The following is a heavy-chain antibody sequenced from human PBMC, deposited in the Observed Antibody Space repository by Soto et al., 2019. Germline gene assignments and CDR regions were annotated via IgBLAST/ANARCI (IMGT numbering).Heavy chain of an antibody. J-gene: IGHJ5*01. V-gene: IGHV1-69*01. CDR2: IIPVFGTA. CDR3: ARDRWWSYSFES. Sequence: QVQLVQSGAEVKKPGSSVKVSCNASGGVFRNYAINWVRQAPGQGLEWMGGIIPVFGTADYPQKFQGRVTITADESTTTAYMELTSLKTEDTAVYFSARDRWWSYSFESWGQRTLVTVAS. D-gene: IGHD1-26*01. CDR1: GGVFRNYA.